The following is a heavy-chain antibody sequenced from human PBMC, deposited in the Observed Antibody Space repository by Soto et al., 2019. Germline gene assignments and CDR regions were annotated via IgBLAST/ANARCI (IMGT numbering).Heavy chain of an antibody. CDR3: AHRGYGNYPRDNWFDP. D-gene: IGHD4-17*01. V-gene: IGHV2-5*01. J-gene: IGHJ5*02. CDR1: GFSLTTAGAG. CDR2: IYWNNDT. Sequence: QITLKESGPTLVKPTQTXTLTCTFSGFSLTTAGAGVGWIRQPPGKALEWLALIYWNNDTRYRPSLKSRLTISKDTSKNQVVLRVTNMDPVDTATYYCAHRGYGNYPRDNWFDPWGQGILVIVSS.